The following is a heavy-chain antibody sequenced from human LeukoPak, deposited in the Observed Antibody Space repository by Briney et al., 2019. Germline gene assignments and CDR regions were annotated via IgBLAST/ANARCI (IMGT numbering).Heavy chain of an antibody. CDR2: ISSSSRAF. CDR1: GFTFSSDS. V-gene: IGHV3-48*02. Sequence: ARTLRLSCAASGFTFSSDSMSWVRQAPGKELEWVSYISSSSRAFYYADSVKGRFTISRDNAKNSLYLQMNSLRDEDTAVFYCVARGLSSDYWGQGTLVTVSS. J-gene: IGHJ4*02. CDR3: VARGLSSDY.